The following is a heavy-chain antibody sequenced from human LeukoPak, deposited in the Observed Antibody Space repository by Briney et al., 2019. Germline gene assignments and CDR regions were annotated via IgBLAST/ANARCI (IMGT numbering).Heavy chain of an antibody. V-gene: IGHV5-51*01. CDR1: GYIFTRLF. CDR3: ARRAGGNWGFDI. CDR2: IYPGDSDT. J-gene: IGHJ3*02. Sequence: GVCLRVCCKGSGYIFTRLFFGWVRQMPGKGLELMGSIYPGDSDTRYSPSFQGQVTISADKSISTAYLQWSSLKASDTAMYCCARRAGGNWGFDICGEGRLVSVS. D-gene: IGHD4-23*01.